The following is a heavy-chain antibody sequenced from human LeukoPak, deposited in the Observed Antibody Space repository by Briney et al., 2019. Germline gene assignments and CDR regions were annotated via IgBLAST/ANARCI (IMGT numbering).Heavy chain of an antibody. CDR2: IIPIFGTA. J-gene: IGHJ4*02. CDR1: GGTFSSYA. V-gene: IGHV1-69*06. CDR3: ARARAVDTAMVPDY. Sequence: ASVKLSCKASGGTFSSYAISWVRQAPGQGLEWMGGIIPIFGTANYAQKFQGRVTITADKSTSTAYMELSSLRSEDTAVYYCARARAVDTAMVPDYWGQGTLVAVSS. D-gene: IGHD5-18*01.